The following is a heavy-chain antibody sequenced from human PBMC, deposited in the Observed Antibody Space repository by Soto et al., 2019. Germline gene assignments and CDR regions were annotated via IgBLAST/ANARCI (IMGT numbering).Heavy chain of an antibody. CDR2: IFHTGGT. D-gene: IGHD2-15*01. CDR1: ASSIRRAYC. V-gene: IGHV4-38-2*01. CDR3: ARTWLAGGNPADAVDI. Sequence: PSETLSFTCAFAASSIRRAYCWGCIRPPPVKGLEWIGTIFHTGGTYYNPSLKSRVTISVDTSNNQFSLRLNSVTAADTALYFCARTWLAGGNPADAVDIWGQGTMVTVSS. J-gene: IGHJ3*02.